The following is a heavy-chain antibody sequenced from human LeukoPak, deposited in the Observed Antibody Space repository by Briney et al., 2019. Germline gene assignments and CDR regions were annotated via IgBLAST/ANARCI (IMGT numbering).Heavy chain of an antibody. CDR2: IYYSGST. Sequence: KTSETLSLTCTVSGGSISSHYWSWIRQPPGKGLEWIGYIYYSGSTNYNPSLKSRVTISVDTSKNQFSLKLSSVTAADTAVYYCARVRQQPFDYWGQGTLVTVSS. CDR3: ARVRQQPFDY. J-gene: IGHJ4*02. D-gene: IGHD6-13*01. CDR1: GGSISSHY. V-gene: IGHV4-59*08.